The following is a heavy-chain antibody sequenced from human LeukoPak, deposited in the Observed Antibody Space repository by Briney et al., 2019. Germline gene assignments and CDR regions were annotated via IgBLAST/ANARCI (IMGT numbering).Heavy chain of an antibody. CDR3: AKGGDQLSIYTTYNWFDP. J-gene: IGHJ5*02. CDR1: GFTFSSYA. Sequence: GGSLRLSCAASGFTFSSYAMSWVRQAPGKGLEWVSAISGSGGSTYYADSVKGRFTISRDNSKNTLYLQMNSLRAEDTAVYYCAKGGDQLSIYTTYNWFDPWGQGTLVTVSS. V-gene: IGHV3-23*01. D-gene: IGHD2-2*01. CDR2: ISGSGGST.